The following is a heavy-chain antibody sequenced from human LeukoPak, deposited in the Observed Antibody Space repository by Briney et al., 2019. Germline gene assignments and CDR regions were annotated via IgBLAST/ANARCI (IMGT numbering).Heavy chain of an antibody. J-gene: IGHJ4*02. V-gene: IGHV4-34*01. Sequence: SETLSLTCAVYVGSFSGYYWSWIRQPPGKGLEWIVEINHSGSTNYNPSLKSRVTISVDTSKNQFSLKLSSVTAAATAVYYCARQNYDSSGYRDYWGQGTLVTVSS. CDR1: VGSFSGYY. CDR3: ARQNYDSSGYRDY. CDR2: INHSGST. D-gene: IGHD3-22*01.